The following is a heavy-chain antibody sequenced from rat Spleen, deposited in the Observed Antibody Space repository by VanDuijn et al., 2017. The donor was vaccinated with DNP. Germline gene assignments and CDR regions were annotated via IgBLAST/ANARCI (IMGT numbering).Heavy chain of an antibody. CDR3: ARWNIGTSTLDY. J-gene: IGHJ2*01. CDR2: ISYSGST. Sequence: EVQLQESGPGLVEPSQSLSLTCSVTGYSITSCCRWTWIRKFPGHKLEWIGHISYSGSTSYNPSLKSRISITRDTSKNQFFLQLNSVTTEDTATYYCARWNIGTSTLDYWGQGVMVTVSS. CDR1: GYSITSCC. V-gene: IGHV3-1*01. D-gene: IGHD1-5*01.